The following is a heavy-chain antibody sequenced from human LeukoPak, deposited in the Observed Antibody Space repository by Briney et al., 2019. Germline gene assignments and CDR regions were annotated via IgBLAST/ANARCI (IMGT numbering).Heavy chain of an antibody. CDR3: AGSSGDSSGYYHVDAFDI. D-gene: IGHD3-22*01. V-gene: IGHV4-4*07. Sequence: KTSETLSLTCTVSGGSISSYYWSWIRQPAGKGLEGIGRIYTSGSTNYNPSLKSRVTISVDTSKHQFSLKLSSVTAADTAVYYCAGSSGDSSGYYHVDAFDIWGQGTMVTVSS. CDR2: IYTSGST. CDR1: GGSISSYY. J-gene: IGHJ3*02.